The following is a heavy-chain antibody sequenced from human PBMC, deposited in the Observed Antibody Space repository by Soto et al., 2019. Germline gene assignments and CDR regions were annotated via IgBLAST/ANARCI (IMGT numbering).Heavy chain of an antibody. J-gene: IGHJ3*02. D-gene: IGHD4-17*01. CDR1: GYSFTSYW. CDR3: ARRNGDYSYAFDI. CDR2: IDPSDSYT. Sequence: GESLKISCKGSGYSFTSYWISWVRQMPGKGLEWMGRIDPSDSYTNYSPSFQGHVTISADKSISTAYLQWSSLKASDTAMYYCARRNGDYSYAFDIRGQGTMVTVSS. V-gene: IGHV5-10-1*01.